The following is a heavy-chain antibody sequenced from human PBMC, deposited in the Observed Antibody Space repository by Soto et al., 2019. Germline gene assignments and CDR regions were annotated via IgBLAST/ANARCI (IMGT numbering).Heavy chain of an antibody. V-gene: IGHV1-69*06. CDR3: AKELTTVTSSFDY. CDR1: GGTFSSYA. Sequence: ASVKVSCKASGGTFSSYAISWVRQAPGQGLEWMGGIIPIFGTANYAQKFQGRVTITADKSTSTAYMELSSPRSEDTAVYYCAKELTTVTSSFDYWGQGTLVTVSS. D-gene: IGHD4-17*01. CDR2: IIPIFGTA. J-gene: IGHJ4*02.